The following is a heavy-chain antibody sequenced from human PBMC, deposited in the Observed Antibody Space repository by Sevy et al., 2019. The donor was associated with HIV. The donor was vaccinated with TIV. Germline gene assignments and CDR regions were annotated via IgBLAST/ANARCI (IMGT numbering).Heavy chain of an antibody. Sequence: GGSLRLSCAASGFAFYDYSMSWIRQAPGKGLEWVATLSFGCGKINYADSVKGRFTISRDNSKNSFYLQMDNLRVEDTALCYCAREGCTRPHDYWGQGTRVTVSS. D-gene: IGHD2-8*01. J-gene: IGHJ4*02. CDR1: GFAFYDYS. CDR2: LSFGCGKI. CDR3: AREGCTRPHDY. V-gene: IGHV3-23*01.